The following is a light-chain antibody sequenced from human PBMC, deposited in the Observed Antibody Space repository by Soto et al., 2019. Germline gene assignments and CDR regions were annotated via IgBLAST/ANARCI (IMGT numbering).Light chain of an antibody. Sequence: DIQMTQSPSTLSASVGDRVTITCRASQSISSWLAWYQQKPGKAPKLLIYDASSLESGVPSRFSGSGSGTEFTLTISSLQPDDFAAYYCQQYNSYSFVTFGAGTKVEIK. CDR3: QQYNSYSFVT. CDR1: QSISSW. V-gene: IGKV1-5*01. J-gene: IGKJ1*01. CDR2: DAS.